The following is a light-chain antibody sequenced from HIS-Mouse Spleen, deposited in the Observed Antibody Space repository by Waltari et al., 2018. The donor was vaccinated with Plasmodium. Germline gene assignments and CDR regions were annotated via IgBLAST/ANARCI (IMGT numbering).Light chain of an antibody. V-gene: IGKV3-15*01. Sequence: IVMTQSPATLSVPPGERATLACRASQSVSSKLAWYQQKPGQAPRLLIYGASTRPTGIPARFSGSGSGTEFTLTISSLQSEDFAVYYCQQYNNWSFTFGPGTKVDIK. CDR2: GAS. CDR1: QSVSSK. J-gene: IGKJ3*01. CDR3: QQYNNWSFT.